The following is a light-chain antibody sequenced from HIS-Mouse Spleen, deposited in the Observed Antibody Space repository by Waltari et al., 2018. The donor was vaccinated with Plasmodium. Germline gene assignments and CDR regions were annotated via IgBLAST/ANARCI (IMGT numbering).Light chain of an antibody. CDR3: QQYNNWPT. CDR2: GAA. V-gene: IGKV3-15*01. CDR1: QSVSSN. J-gene: IGKJ5*01. Sequence: EIVMTQSPATLSVSPGERATLSCRASQSVSSNLAWYQQKPGQAPRLLIYGAATSATGIPARFSGSGSVTEFTLTISSMQSEDFAVYDCQQYNNWPTFGQGTRLEIK.